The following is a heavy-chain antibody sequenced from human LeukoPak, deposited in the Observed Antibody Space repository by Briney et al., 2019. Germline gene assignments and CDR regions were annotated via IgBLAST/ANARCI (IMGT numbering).Heavy chain of an antibody. CDR2: LIADGRTT. CDR1: GFTFITYT. CDR3: AKYLQPSGYPYALDI. D-gene: IGHD5-12*01. V-gene: IGHV3-23*01. Sequence: GGALRVSCAASGFTFITYTMGWVRQARGKGVDGVASLIADGRTTIYAESVKGRFTISRDNSRNTVSLQIDSLRVEDTAVYYCAKYLQPSGYPYALDIWGHGTMVTVSS. J-gene: IGHJ3*02.